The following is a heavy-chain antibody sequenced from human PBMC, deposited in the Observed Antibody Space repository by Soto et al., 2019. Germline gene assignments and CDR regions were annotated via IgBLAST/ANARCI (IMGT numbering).Heavy chain of an antibody. Sequence: EVQLVESGGGLVKPGGSLRLSCAGSGFTFRSFTMNCVRQAPGKGLEWVSTISSNSAYIYYTDALRGRFTISRDNAKNSLHLQMNSLRAQDTAVYYSTRDASRDSSARGWFDPWGPGTLVTVTS. J-gene: IGHJ5*02. CDR1: GFTFRSFT. V-gene: IGHV3-21*02. CDR3: TRDASRDSSARGWFDP. CDR2: ISSNSAYI. D-gene: IGHD6-13*01.